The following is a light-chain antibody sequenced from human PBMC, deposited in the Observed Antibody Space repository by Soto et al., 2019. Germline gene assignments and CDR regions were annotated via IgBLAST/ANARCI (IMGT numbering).Light chain of an antibody. CDR2: DAS. CDR3: QQYNRYSST. Sequence: DIEITQSPSTLSASVGDRVTLSCRASQSISSWLAWYQQKPGKAPKLLIYDASTLQSGVPSRFSGSGSGTDFTLTISSLQSEDFATYYCQQYNRYSSTFGQGTRLEIK. V-gene: IGKV1-5*01. CDR1: QSISSW. J-gene: IGKJ5*01.